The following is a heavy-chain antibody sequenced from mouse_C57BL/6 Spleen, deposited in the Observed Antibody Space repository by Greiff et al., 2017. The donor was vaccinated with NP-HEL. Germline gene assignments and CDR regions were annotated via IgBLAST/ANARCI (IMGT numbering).Heavy chain of an antibody. V-gene: IGHV1-61*01. CDR3: ARGGRGGYFDV. CDR1: GYTFTSYW. CDR2: IYPSDSET. J-gene: IGHJ1*03. Sequence: QVQLQQPGAELVRPGSSVKLSCKASGYTFTSYWMDWVKQRPGQGLEWIGNIYPSDSETHYNQKFKDKATLTVDKSSSTAYMQLSSLTSEDSAVYYWARGGRGGYFDVWGTGTTVTVSS.